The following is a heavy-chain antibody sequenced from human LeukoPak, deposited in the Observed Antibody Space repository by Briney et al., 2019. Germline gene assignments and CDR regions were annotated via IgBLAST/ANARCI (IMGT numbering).Heavy chain of an antibody. Sequence: PSETLSLTCTVSGGSISSGDYYWSWIRQPPGKGLEWIGYIYYSGSTYYNPSLKSRVTISVDTSKNQFSLKLSSVTAADTAVYYCARVRAVGSGSYYEYFDYRGQGTLVTVSS. D-gene: IGHD3-10*01. CDR3: ARVRAVGSGSYYEYFDY. CDR1: GGSISSGDYY. J-gene: IGHJ4*02. V-gene: IGHV4-30-4*01. CDR2: IYYSGST.